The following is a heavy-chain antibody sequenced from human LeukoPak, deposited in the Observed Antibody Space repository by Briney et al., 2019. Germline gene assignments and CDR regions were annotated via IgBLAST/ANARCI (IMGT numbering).Heavy chain of an antibody. D-gene: IGHD3-10*01. V-gene: IGHV4-59*12. CDR1: GGSISSYY. Sequence: SETLSLTCTVSGGSISSYYWSWIRQPPGKGLEWIGYIYYSGSTNYNPSLKSRVTISVDTSKNQFSLKLSSVTAADTAVYYCARVLRVRGVMSWFDPWGQGTLVTVSS. CDR2: IYYSGST. J-gene: IGHJ5*02. CDR3: ARVLRVRGVMSWFDP.